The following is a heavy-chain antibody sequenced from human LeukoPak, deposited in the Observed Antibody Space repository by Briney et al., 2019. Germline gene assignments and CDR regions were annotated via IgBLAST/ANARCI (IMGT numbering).Heavy chain of an antibody. Sequence: GGSLRLSCAASGFTFSNYWVHWVRQAPGKGLVWVSRINPDGSTINYADSVKGRFAISRDNAKSTLFLQMSSLRTEDTAVYYCARDFKTEDGYNTYYFDYWGQGTLVTVSS. CDR3: ARDFKTEDGYNTYYFDY. CDR1: GFTFSNYW. J-gene: IGHJ4*02. CDR2: INPDGSTI. D-gene: IGHD5-24*01. V-gene: IGHV3-74*01.